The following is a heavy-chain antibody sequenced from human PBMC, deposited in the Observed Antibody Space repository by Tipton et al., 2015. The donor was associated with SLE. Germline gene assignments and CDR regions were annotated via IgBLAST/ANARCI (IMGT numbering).Heavy chain of an antibody. CDR3: ARQGQQLVRPYYYGMDV. J-gene: IGHJ6*02. CDR1: GGSFSGYY. D-gene: IGHD6-13*01. Sequence: TLSLTCAVYGGSFSGYYWSWIRQPPGKGLEWIGYIYYSGSTNYNPSLKSRVTISVDTSKNQFSLKLSSVTAADTAVYYCARQGQQLVRPYYYGMDVWGQGTTVTVSS. CDR2: IYYSGST. V-gene: IGHV4-59*08.